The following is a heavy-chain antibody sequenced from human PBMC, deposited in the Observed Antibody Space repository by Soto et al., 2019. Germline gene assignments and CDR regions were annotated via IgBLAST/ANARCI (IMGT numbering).Heavy chain of an antibody. CDR1: GFTFSTYA. CDR2: ISYDGNNK. J-gene: IGHJ6*02. V-gene: IGHV3-30-3*01. Sequence: LRLSCAASGFTFSTYAMEWVRQAPGKGLDWVALISYDGNNKYYADSVRGRFTISRDNSKNTLYLQMNTLRPEDTALYFCARPVEPFYYYGMDVRGQGTTVTVSS. CDR3: ARPVEPFYYYGMDV.